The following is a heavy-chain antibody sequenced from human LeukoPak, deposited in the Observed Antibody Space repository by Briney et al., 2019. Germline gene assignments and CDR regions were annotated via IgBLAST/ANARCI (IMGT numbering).Heavy chain of an antibody. V-gene: IGHV4-39*01. CDR3: ARHKFGYSGYGRVGPYYFDY. Sequence: PSETLSLTCTVSGGSISSSSYCWGWIRQPPGKGLEWIGSIYYSGSTYYNPSLKSRVTISVDTSKNQFSLKLSSVTAADTAVYYCARHKFGYSGYGRVGPYYFDYWGQGTLVTVSS. CDR1: GGSISSSSYC. J-gene: IGHJ4*02. CDR2: IYYSGST. D-gene: IGHD5-12*01.